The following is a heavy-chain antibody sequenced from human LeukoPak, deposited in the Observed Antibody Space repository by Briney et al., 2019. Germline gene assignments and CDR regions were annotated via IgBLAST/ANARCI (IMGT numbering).Heavy chain of an antibody. Sequence: GGSLRLSCAASGFTFSNAWMSWVRQAPGKGLEWVGRIKSKTDGGTTDYAAPVKGRFTISRDNAKNSLYLQMNSLRAEDTAVYYCARDEATTPGYWGQGTLVTVSS. D-gene: IGHD4-17*01. V-gene: IGHV3-15*01. CDR1: GFTFSNAW. CDR2: IKSKTDGGTT. CDR3: ARDEATTPGY. J-gene: IGHJ4*02.